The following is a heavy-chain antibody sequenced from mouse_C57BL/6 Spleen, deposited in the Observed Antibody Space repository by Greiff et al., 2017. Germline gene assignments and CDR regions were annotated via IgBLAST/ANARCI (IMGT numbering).Heavy chain of an antibody. CDR3: ARWEGYYETYYAMDY. CDR2: INPSNGGT. CDR1: GYTFTSYW. D-gene: IGHD2-3*01. V-gene: IGHV1-53*01. Sequence: QVQLQQSGTELVKPGASVKLSCKASGYTFTSYWMPWVKQRPGQGLEWIGNINPSNGGTNYNEKFKSKATLTVDKSSSTAYMQLSSLTSEDSAVYYCARWEGYYETYYAMDYWGQGTSVTVSS. J-gene: IGHJ4*01.